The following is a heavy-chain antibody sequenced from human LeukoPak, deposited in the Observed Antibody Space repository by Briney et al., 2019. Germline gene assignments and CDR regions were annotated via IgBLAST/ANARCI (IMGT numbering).Heavy chain of an antibody. CDR1: GGSFSGYY. V-gene: IGHV4-34*01. CDR3: AGATYYYDSSGYYYVSYFDY. CDR2: INHSGST. Sequence: PSETLSLTCAVYGGSFSGYYWSWIRQPPGKGLEWTGEINHSGSTNYNPSLKSRVTISVDTSKNQFSLKLSSVTAADTAVYYCAGATYYYDSSGYYYVSYFDYWGQGTLVTVSS. J-gene: IGHJ4*02. D-gene: IGHD3-22*01.